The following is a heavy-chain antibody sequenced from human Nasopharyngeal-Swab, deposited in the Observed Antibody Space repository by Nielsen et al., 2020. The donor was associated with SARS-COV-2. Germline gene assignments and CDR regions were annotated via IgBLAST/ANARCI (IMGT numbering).Heavy chain of an antibody. CDR2: IFYSGST. CDR1: GDSISSGGYL. Sequence: SETLSLTCTVSGDSISSGGYLWSWTRQHPGKGLDWIGYIFYSGSTPYNPSLKSRLTISLDTSQNQFSLKLSSVTAADTAVYYCARVDDYGGLLDYWGQGTLVTDSS. D-gene: IGHD4-23*01. CDR3: ARVDDYGGLLDY. J-gene: IGHJ4*02. V-gene: IGHV4-31*03.